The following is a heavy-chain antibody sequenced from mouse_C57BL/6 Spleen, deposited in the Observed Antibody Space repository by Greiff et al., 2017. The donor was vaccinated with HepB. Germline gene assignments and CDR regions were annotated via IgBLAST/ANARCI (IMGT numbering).Heavy chain of an antibody. CDR1: GFTFSDYG. CDR3: ARGGNGADWFAY. J-gene: IGHJ3*01. Sequence: DVHLVESGGGLVKPGGSLKLSCAASGFTFSDYGMHWVRQAPEKGLEWVAYISSGSSTIYYADTVKGRFTISRDNAKNTLFLQMTSLRSEDTAMYYWARGGNGADWFAYWGQGTLVTVSA. CDR2: ISSGSSTI. D-gene: IGHD6-1*01. V-gene: IGHV5-17*01.